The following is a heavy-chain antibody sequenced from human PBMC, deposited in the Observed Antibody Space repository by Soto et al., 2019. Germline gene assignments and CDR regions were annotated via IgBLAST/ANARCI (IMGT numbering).Heavy chain of an antibody. CDR2: IYYSGFT. CDR1: GGSISSGGYY. J-gene: IGHJ5*02. Sequence: QVQLQESGPGLVKPSQTLSLTCTVSGGSISSGGYYWSWIRQHPGKGLDPQHPGKGLEWIGYIYYSGFTYYNPCLKSRVTISVDTSKNQFSLKLSSVTAADTAVYYCARSISPWGQGTLVTVSS. D-gene: IGHD3-3*01. CDR3: ARSISP. V-gene: IGHV4-31*03.